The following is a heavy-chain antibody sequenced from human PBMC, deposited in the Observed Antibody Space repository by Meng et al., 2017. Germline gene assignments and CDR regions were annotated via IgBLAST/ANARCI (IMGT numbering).Heavy chain of an antibody. D-gene: IGHD2-2*01. V-gene: IGHV5-51*01. CDR2: IYPSDSDT. J-gene: IGHJ6*02. CDR1: GYSFTSYW. Sequence: KVSCKGSGYSFTSYWIGWVRQMPGKGLEWMGIIYPSDSDTRYSQSFQGQVTISADKSISTAYLQWSSLKASDTAMYYCARDLIVVVPAAINYYYYGMDVWGQGTTVTVSS. CDR3: ARDLIVVVPAAINYYYYGMDV.